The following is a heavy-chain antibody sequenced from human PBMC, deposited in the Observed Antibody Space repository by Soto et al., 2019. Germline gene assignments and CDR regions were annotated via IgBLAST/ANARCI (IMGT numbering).Heavy chain of an antibody. CDR2: INHSGST. CDR3: ARGRSRYFDWLSYYYYGMDV. Sequence: SETLSLTCAVYGGSFSGYYWSWIRQPPGKGLEWIGEINHSGSTNYNPSLKSRVTISVNTSKNQFSLKLSSVTAADTAVYYCARGRSRYFDWLSYYYYGMDVWGQGTTVTVSS. D-gene: IGHD3-9*01. CDR1: GGSFSGYY. V-gene: IGHV4-34*01. J-gene: IGHJ6*02.